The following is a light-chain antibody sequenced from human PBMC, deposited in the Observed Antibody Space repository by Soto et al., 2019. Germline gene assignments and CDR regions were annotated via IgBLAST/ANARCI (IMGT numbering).Light chain of an antibody. CDR3: QQYNNWPRT. CDR2: GAS. J-gene: IGKJ1*01. V-gene: IGKV3-15*01. CDR1: QSVSSN. Sequence: ETVMTQSAATLSVSPGERATLSCRASQSVSSNLAWSQQKPGQAPRLLIYGASTRVTGIPARFSGSGSGTDFTLTTRTLQSEDFDVYYCQQYNNWPRTFGQGTKVEIK.